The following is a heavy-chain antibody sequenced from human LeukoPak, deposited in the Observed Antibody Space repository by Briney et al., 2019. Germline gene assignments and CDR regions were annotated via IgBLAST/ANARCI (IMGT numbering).Heavy chain of an antibody. V-gene: IGHV4-34*01. CDR3: AREAYDYVWGSYRYTLFDY. CDR1: GGSFSGYY. CDR2: INHSGST. Sequence: PSETLSLTCAVYGGSFSGYYWSWIRQPPGKGLEWIGEINHSGSTNYNPSLKSRVTISVDTSKNQFSLKLSSVTAADTAVYYCAREAYDYVWGSYRYTLFDYWGQGTLVTVSS. D-gene: IGHD3-16*02. J-gene: IGHJ4*02.